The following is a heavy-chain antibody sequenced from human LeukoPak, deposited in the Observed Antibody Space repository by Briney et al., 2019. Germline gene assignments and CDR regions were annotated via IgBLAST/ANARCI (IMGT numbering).Heavy chain of an antibody. V-gene: IGHV4-39*01. J-gene: IGHJ6*03. D-gene: IGHD3-16*02. CDR3: ARIFIDHYYYYMDV. CDR1: GGSISSSSYY. Sequence: PSETLSLTCTVSGGSISSSSYYWGWIRQPPGKGLEWIGSIYYSGSTYYNPSLKSRVTISVDTSKNQFSLKLSSVTAADTAVYYCARIFIDHYYYYMDVWGKGTTVTVSS. CDR2: IYYSGST.